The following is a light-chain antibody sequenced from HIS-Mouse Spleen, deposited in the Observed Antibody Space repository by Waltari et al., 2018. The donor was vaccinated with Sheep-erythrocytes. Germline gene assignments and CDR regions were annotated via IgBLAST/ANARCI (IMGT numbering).Light chain of an antibody. Sequence: EIVLTQSPATLSLSPGERATLSCRASQSVSSYLACYQQKPGPAPRLLIYDASNRATDIPAMFSGSGSGTDVTLTISSQEPEEFAVYYCQQRSNWYTFGQGTKLEIQ. J-gene: IGKJ2*01. CDR3: QQRSNWYT. CDR2: DAS. V-gene: IGKV3-11*01. CDR1: QSVSSY.